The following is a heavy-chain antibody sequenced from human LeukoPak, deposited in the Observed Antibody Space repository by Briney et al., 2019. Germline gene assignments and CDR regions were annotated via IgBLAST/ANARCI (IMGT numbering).Heavy chain of an antibody. CDR1: GFTFSNYA. D-gene: IGHD6-13*01. CDR3: AKDGGRAAAGTVDS. Sequence: GGSLRLSCAASGFTFSNYAMHWVRQAPGKGLEWVAVVSSDGSSKYYADSMKGRFTISRDNSKNTLYLQINSLRADDIAVFYCAKDGGRAAAGTVDSWGQGALVTVSS. CDR2: VSSDGSSK. J-gene: IGHJ4*02. V-gene: IGHV3-30*18.